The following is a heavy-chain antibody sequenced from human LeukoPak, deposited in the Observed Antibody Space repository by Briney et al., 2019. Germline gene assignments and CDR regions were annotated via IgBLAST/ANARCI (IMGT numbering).Heavy chain of an antibody. CDR2: ISSSSSYI. CDR3: ARDPSSYSSSYNWFDP. J-gene: IGHJ5*02. CDR1: GFTFSSYS. V-gene: IGHV3-21*01. D-gene: IGHD6-13*01. Sequence: GGSLRLSCAASGFTFSSYSMIWVRQAPGKGLEWVSSISSSSSYIYYADSVKGRFTISRDNAKNSLYLQMNSLRAEDTAVYYCARDPSSYSSSYNWFDPWGQGTLVTVSS.